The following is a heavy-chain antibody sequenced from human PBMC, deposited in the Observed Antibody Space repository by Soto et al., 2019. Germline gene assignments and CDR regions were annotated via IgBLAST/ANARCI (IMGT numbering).Heavy chain of an antibody. CDR3: APIPPRAAAGSQP. CDR1: GFSLSNARMG. D-gene: IGHD6-13*01. J-gene: IGHJ5*02. CDR2: IFSNDDK. Sequence: QVTLKESGPVLVKPTETLTLTCTVSGFSLSNARMGVSWMRQPPGKALEWLAHIFSNDDKSYSTSLKSGLTVSHATSKSQVVLTMTTMDPVDTATYYCAPIPPRAAAGSQPWGQGAMVTVSS. V-gene: IGHV2-26*01.